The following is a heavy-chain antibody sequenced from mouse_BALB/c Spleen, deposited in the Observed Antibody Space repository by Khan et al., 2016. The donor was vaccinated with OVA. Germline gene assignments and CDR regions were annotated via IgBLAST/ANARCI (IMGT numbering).Heavy chain of an antibody. V-gene: IGHV3-8*02. D-gene: IGHD2-12*01. Sequence: EVQLQESGPSLVKPSQTLSLTCSVTGDSITSGYWSWIRKFPGNKLEYMGYMIYSGNTYYNPSLKSRISITRHTSNNQSYLQLNSVTTDDTATYYCARSTYRYAFAYWGQGTLVTVSA. CDR3: ARSTYRYAFAY. J-gene: IGHJ3*01. CDR1: GDSITSGY. CDR2: MIYSGNT.